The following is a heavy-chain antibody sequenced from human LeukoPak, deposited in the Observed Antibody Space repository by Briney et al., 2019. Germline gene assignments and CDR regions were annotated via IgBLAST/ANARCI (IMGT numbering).Heavy chain of an antibody. Sequence: SETLSLTCAVYGGSFSGYYWSWIRQPPGKGLERIGEINHSGSTNYNPSLKSRVTISVDTSKNQFSLKLSSVTAADTAVYYCARGPDYYDSSGLEFGYWGQGTLVTVSS. V-gene: IGHV4-34*01. D-gene: IGHD3-22*01. CDR3: ARGPDYYDSSGLEFGY. CDR2: INHSGST. J-gene: IGHJ4*02. CDR1: GGSFSGYY.